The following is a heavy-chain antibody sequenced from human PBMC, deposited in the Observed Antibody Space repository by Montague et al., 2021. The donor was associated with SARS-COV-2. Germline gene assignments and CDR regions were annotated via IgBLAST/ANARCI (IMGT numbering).Heavy chain of an antibody. CDR3: ARGGYYDYAFDI. D-gene: IGHD3-22*01. CDR1: GDSISTYY. V-gene: IGHV4-59*01. J-gene: IGHJ3*02. Sequence: ATLSLTCTVSGDSISTYYWSWIRQPPGKGLEWIGYIYYSGSTNCNPSLKSRITISVDTSKNQFSLKLSSVTAADTAVYYCARGGYYDYAFDIWGQGTMVTVSS. CDR2: IYYSGST.